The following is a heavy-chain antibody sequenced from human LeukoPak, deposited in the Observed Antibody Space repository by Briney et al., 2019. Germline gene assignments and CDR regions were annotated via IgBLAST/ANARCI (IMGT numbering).Heavy chain of an antibody. D-gene: IGHD3-22*01. CDR1: GYTFTSYG. J-gene: IGHJ4*02. Sequence: ASVKVSCKASGYTFTSYGISWVRHAPGQGLEWMGWISAYNGNTNYAQKLQGRVTMTTDTSTSTAYMELRSLRSDDTAVYYCARDHVVHYYDSSGYYFDYWGQGTLVTVSS. CDR3: ARDHVVHYYDSSGYYFDY. V-gene: IGHV1-18*01. CDR2: ISAYNGNT.